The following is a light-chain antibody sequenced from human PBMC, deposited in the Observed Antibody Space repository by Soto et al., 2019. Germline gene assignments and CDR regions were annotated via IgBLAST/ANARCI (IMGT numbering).Light chain of an antibody. CDR3: QQFTSYVLS. V-gene: IGKV1-13*02. CDR1: EGIGHS. J-gene: IGKJ4*01. Sequence: AVQLTQSPSSLSASVGDRVSLTCRATEGIGHSLAWYQHKPGQPPKLIVSDGSSLERGVPPRFSGSGSGTAFTLTITGLQAEDFATYYCQQFTSYVLSFGGGTKVDIK. CDR2: DGS.